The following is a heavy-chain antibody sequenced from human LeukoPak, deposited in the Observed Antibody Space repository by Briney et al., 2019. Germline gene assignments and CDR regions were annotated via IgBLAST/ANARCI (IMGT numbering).Heavy chain of an antibody. CDR3: ARDPNGNYVGAFDFQR. CDR1: GFTFTSYA. J-gene: IGHJ1*01. CDR2: ITDSGGTT. D-gene: IGHD4-17*01. V-gene: IGHV3-23*01. Sequence: GGSLRLSCAASGFTFTSYAMTWVRQAPGKGLEWVSSITDSGGTTYHADSVKGRFTISRDNYKNTLYLQMNSLRVEDTAVYYCARDPNGNYVGAFDFQRWGQGTLVTVSS.